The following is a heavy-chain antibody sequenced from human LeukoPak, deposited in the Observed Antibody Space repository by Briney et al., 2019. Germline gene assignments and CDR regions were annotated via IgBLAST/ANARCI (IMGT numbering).Heavy chain of an antibody. Sequence: GGSLRLSCAASGFTFSAYSMNWVRQAPGKGLEWLSYITSTSSTIFYADSVKGRFTISRDNAKNSLYLQMNSLRADDTAVYYCASGPLSDAFDIWGQGTMVTVSS. CDR3: ASGPLSDAFDI. CDR2: ITSTSSTI. CDR1: GFTFSAYS. D-gene: IGHD2/OR15-2a*01. V-gene: IGHV3-48*04. J-gene: IGHJ3*02.